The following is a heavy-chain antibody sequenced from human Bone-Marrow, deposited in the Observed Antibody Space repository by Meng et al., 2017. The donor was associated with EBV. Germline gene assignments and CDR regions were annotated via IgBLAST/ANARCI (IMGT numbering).Heavy chain of an antibody. CDR3: ARTDWYAGLILCG. V-gene: IGHV4-4*02. CDR1: GGTISSSNW. D-gene: IGHD3-9*01. CDR2: IYHSGST. J-gene: IGHJ4*02. Sequence: SGPGLGRPWGNLSLRAPGSGGTISSSNWGGWVRQRQGKGREWVGEIYHSGSTNYNPSLKSRVTISVDKSKNQFSLKLSSVTAADTAVYYCARTDWYAGLILCGWGQGTLVTVSS.